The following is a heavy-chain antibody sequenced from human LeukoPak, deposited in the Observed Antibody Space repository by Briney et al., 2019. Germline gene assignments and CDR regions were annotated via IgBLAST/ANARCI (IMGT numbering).Heavy chain of an antibody. CDR2: ITGSGGST. D-gene: IGHD2-2*01. CDR1: GFTFDDYA. Sequence: GGSLRLSCAASGFTFDDYAMHWVRQAPGKGLEWVSAITGSGGSTYYADSVTGRFNISRDSSENTLYLQMNRLGADDTAVYFCAIFPIVSVPGAMQNLDFWGQGTLVTVSS. CDR3: AIFPIVSVPGAMQNLDF. V-gene: IGHV3-23*01. J-gene: IGHJ4*02.